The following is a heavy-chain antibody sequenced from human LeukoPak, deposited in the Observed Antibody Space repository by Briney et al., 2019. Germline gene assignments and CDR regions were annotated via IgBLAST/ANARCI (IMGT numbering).Heavy chain of an antibody. CDR1: GCSISSYY. D-gene: IGHD2-2*01. V-gene: IGHV4-59*01. CDR2: IHYSGST. CDR3: ARTTEDCSSTSCYQYWFDP. Sequence: SETLSLTCTVSGCSISSYYWSWLRQPPGKGLEWTGYIHYSGSTSYNPSLKRRVTMSVDTSKNQISLKVRSATAADTAVYYCARTTEDCSSTSCYQYWFDPWGQGTLVTVSS. J-gene: IGHJ5*02.